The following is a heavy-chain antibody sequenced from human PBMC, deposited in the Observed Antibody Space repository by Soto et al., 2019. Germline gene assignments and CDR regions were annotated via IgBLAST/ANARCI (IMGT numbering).Heavy chain of an antibody. CDR1: GFTFSSYG. Sequence: QVQLVESGGGVVQPGRSLRLSCAASGFTFSSYGMHWVRQAPGKGLEWVAIISYDGSNKVYADSVKGRFTISRDNSRNTLYLQMNSLRADDTAVYYCAKAPGAYHCGWYYDYWGQGTLVTVSS. CDR2: ISYDGSNK. CDR3: AKAPGAYHCGWYYDY. J-gene: IGHJ4*02. V-gene: IGHV3-30*18. D-gene: IGHD6-19*01.